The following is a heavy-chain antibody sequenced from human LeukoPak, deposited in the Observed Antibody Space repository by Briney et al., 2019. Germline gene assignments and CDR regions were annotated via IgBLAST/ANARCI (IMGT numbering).Heavy chain of an antibody. D-gene: IGHD3-22*01. CDR2: IYSCGST. CDR3: ARGLYCYGSSGSLYY. CDR1: GFTVSSNY. J-gene: IGHJ4*02. Sequence: GGSLRLSCAASGFTVSSNYMSWVRQAPGKGLEWVSFIYSCGSTYYADSVKGRFTISRDNSKYTLYLQMHSLRVEDTAVYYCARGLYCYGSSGSLYYWGQGTLVTVSS. V-gene: IGHV3-53*01.